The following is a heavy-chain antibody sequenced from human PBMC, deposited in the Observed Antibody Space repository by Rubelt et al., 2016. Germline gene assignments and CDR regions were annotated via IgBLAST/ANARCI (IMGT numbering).Heavy chain of an antibody. Sequence: QVQLVQSGAEVKKPGASVKVSCKASGYTFTSYGISWVRQAPGQGLEWMGWISAYNGNTNYAQKPQGRVTVTTDTATGTGYMELGSLGSDDRAVYYCARVELGRWEVVAATLDDRGQGTLVTVSS. CDR2: ISAYNGNT. J-gene: IGHJ4*02. V-gene: IGHV1-18*01. CDR1: GYTFTSYG. CDR3: ARVELGRWEVVAATLDD. D-gene: IGHD2-15*01.